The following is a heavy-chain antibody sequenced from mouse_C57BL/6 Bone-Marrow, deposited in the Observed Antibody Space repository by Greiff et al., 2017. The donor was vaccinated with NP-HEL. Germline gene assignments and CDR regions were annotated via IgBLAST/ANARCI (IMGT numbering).Heavy chain of an antibody. J-gene: IGHJ3*01. V-gene: IGHV1-50*01. D-gene: IGHD1-1*01. CDR2: IDPSDSYN. CDR1: GYTFTTSW. Sequence: QVQLQQPGAELVKPGASVKLSCKASGYTFTTSWMQWVKQRPGQGLEWIGEIDPSDSYNNYNQKFKGKAKLTVDTSSSTANMHLSSLTSEDSAVYYCARKAYYGRSYEFAYWGQGTLVTVSA. CDR3: ARKAYYGRSYEFAY.